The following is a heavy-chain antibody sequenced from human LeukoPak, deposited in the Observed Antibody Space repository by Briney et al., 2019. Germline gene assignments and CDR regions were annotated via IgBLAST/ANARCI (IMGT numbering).Heavy chain of an antibody. D-gene: IGHD6-13*01. CDR2: ISGSGGST. CDR1: GFTFSSYA. CDR3: AKDKGRSTWFFDY. J-gene: IGHJ4*02. V-gene: IGHV3-23*01. Sequence: GGSLRLSCAASGFTFSSYAMSWVRQAPGKGLEWVSAISGSGGSTYYADSVKGRVTISRDNSKNTLYLQMNSLRAEDTAVYYCAKDKGRSTWFFDYWGQGTLVTVSS.